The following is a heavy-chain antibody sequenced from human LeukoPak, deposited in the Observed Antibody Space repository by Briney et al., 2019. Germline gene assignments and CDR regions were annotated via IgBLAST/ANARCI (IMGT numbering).Heavy chain of an antibody. J-gene: IGHJ4*02. Sequence: SQTLSLTCAISGDTVSSNSAAWNWIRVSPSRGLEWLGRTFYRCRWSSGYAASVRGRITIKADTSKNQFSLQLNSVTPDDTAVYFCARGHSGYLDYWGQGSLVTVSS. CDR1: GDTVSSNSAA. D-gene: IGHD3-22*01. CDR2: TFYRCRWSS. V-gene: IGHV6-1*01. CDR3: ARGHSGYLDY.